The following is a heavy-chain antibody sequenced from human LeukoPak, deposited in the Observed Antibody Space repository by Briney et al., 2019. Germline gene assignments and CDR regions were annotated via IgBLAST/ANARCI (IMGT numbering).Heavy chain of an antibody. CDR1: GGSFSGYY. J-gene: IGHJ4*02. CDR2: INHSGST. V-gene: IGHV4-34*01. D-gene: IGHD6-13*01. CDR3: ARAGYSSSWFRY. Sequence: SETLSLTCAVYGGSFSGYYWSWIRQPPGKGLEWIGEINHSGSTNYNPSLKSRVTISVDTSKNQFSLKLSSVTAADTAVYYCARAGYSSSWFRYWGQGTLVTVSS.